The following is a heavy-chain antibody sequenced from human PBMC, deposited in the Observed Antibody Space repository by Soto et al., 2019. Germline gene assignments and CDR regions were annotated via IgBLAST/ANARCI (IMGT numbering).Heavy chain of an antibody. CDR3: AERVGARYYYYGMDV. CDR1: GGSFSGYY. CDR2: INHSGST. J-gene: IGHJ6*02. D-gene: IGHD1-26*01. V-gene: IGHV4-34*01. Sequence: SETLSLTCAVYGGSFSGYYWSWIRQPPGKGLEWIGEINHSGSTNYNPSLKSRVTISVDTSKNQFSLKLSSVTAADTAVYYCAERVGARYYYYGMDVWGQGTTVTVSS.